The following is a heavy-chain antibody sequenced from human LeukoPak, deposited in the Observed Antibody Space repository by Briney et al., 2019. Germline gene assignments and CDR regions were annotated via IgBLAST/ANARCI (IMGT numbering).Heavy chain of an antibody. Sequence: GRSLRLSCAASGFTFSSYGMHWVRQAPGNGLEWVAVIWYDGSNKYYADSVKGRFTISRDNSKNTLYLQMNSLRAEDTAVYYCARDSHDRPFDYWGQGTLVTVSS. V-gene: IGHV3-33*01. J-gene: IGHJ4*02. CDR3: ARDSHDRPFDY. CDR2: IWYDGSNK. CDR1: GFTFSSYG.